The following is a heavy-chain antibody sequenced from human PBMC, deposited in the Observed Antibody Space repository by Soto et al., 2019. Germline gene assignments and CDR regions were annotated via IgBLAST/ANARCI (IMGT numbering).Heavy chain of an antibody. CDR2: IYNSGST. J-gene: IGHJ5*02. D-gene: IGHD4-4*01. CDR1: GGSISSGDYY. Sequence: PSETLSLTCTVSGGSISSGDYYWSWIRQPPGKGLEWIGYIYNSGSTYYNPSLTSRVTISVDTSKNQFSLKLSSVTAADTAVYYCAKVTTSLKWFDPWGQGTLVTVSS. CDR3: AKVTTSLKWFDP. V-gene: IGHV4-30-4*01.